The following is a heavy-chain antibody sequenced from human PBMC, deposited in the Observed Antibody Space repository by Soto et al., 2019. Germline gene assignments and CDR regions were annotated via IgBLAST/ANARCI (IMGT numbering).Heavy chain of an antibody. V-gene: IGHV4-59*05. CDR3: SSLYCGGDCPAGYYYGMDV. CDR2: IYYSGST. D-gene: IGHD2-21*02. CDR1: GGSLSSYY. J-gene: IGHJ6*02. Sequence: SSETLSLTCTVSGGSLSSYYWSWVRQPPGKGREWIGSIYYSGSTYYNPSLKSRVTISVDTSKNQFSLKLSSVTAADTAVYYCSSLYCGGDCPAGYYYGMDVWGQGTTVTVSS.